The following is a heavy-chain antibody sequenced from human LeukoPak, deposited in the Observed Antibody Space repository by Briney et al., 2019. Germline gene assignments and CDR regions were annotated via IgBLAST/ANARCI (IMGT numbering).Heavy chain of an antibody. CDR3: ARAGEYYYDNSGYYPNDAFDM. J-gene: IGHJ3*02. CDR1: VGSISSGRYS. Sequence: SETLSLTCAVSVGSISSGRYSWSWIRQPPGKGLEWLGYIYHSRSTYYNPSLKSRVTISVDRSKDQFSLKLSSVTAADTAVYYCARAGEYYYDNSGYYPNDAFDMWGQGTMVTVS. V-gene: IGHV4-30-2*01. CDR2: IYHSRST. D-gene: IGHD3-22*01.